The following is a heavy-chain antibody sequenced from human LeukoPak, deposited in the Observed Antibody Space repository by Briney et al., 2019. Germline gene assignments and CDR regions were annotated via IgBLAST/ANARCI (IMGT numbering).Heavy chain of an antibody. Sequence: TGGSLRLSCVASGFTFRNYWMSWVRQAPGKGPEWVANIKEDGSLKNYVDSVEGRFTVSRDNAKNTLYLQMNSLKAEDTAIYYCARASRGGITASWFDPWGQGTLVTVSS. V-gene: IGHV3-7*03. CDR2: IKEDGSLK. D-gene: IGHD6-13*01. J-gene: IGHJ5*02. CDR3: ARASRGGITASWFDP. CDR1: GFTFRNYW.